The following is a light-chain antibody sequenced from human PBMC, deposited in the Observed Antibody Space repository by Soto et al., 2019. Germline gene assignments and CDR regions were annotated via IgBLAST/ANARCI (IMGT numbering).Light chain of an antibody. J-gene: IGKJ3*01. CDR3: QQGRHCPYT. CDR2: HGS. V-gene: IGKV2-30*02. CDR1: QSLIHSDGNTY. Sequence: DVVVTQSPLSLPVTLGQPASISCRSSQSLIHSDGNTYLHWFQQRPGQSPRRLIYHGSTRDTGVPSRFSGSGSGTDFTLAISRVEAEDVGVYYCQQGRHCPYTFGRGTTVDIK.